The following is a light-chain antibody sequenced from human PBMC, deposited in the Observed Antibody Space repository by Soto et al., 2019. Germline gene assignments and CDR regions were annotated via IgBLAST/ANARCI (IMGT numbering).Light chain of an antibody. J-gene: IGKJ1*01. CDR3: QKYNSAPWT. V-gene: IGKV1-6*01. CDR1: QDIRSA. CDR2: AAS. Sequence: IQLTQSPSSLSASVGDRVTITCRASQDIRSALGWYQQKPGKVPKLLIYAASTLQSGVPSRFSGSRSGTDFTLTISSLQPEDVATYYCQKYNSAPWTIGQGTKVDIK.